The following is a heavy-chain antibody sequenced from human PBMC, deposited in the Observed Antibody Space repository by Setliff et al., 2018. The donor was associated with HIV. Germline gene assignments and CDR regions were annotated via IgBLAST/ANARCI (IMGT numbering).Heavy chain of an antibody. CDR3: ARSESGVTDAFDI. J-gene: IGHJ3*02. D-gene: IGHD3-10*01. Sequence: LRLSCATSGFTFSNFWMTWVRQAPGKGLEWVANIKEDGSETFYVDSVKGRFTMSRDNAKNLVYLEMNSLKVEDTAVYYCARSESGVTDAFDIWGQGAMVTVSS. CDR2: IKEDGSET. CDR1: GFTFSNFW. V-gene: IGHV3-7*01.